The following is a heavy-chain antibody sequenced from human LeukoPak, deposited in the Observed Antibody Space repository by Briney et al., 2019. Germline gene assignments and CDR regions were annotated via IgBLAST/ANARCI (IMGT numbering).Heavy chain of an antibody. J-gene: IGHJ6*03. CDR1: GFRFSSYG. CDR2: IRYDGSNK. D-gene: IGHD3-10*01. Sequence: GGSLRLSCVASGFRFSSYGMHWVRQAPGKGLEWVAFIRYDGSNKYYADSVKGRFTISRDNSKNTLYLQMNSLRAEDTAVYYCAKDSFYGSGSIDYYYMDVWGKGTTVTISS. V-gene: IGHV3-30*02. CDR3: AKDSFYGSGSIDYYYMDV.